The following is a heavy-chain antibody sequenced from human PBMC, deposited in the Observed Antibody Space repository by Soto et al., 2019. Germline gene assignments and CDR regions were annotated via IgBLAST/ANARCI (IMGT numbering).Heavy chain of an antibody. CDR3: ARGGNRYSNTASGVGGFDF. Sequence: PSLTCTVSGVSISSSYWSWIRQSPGTGLEWIGYIYYTGTTNYNPSLKRRVTISLDTAKNQFSLNVNSLTTADTAVYFCARGGNRYSNTASGVGGFDFWGQGXLVTVSS. CDR1: GVSISSSY. CDR2: IYYTGTT. J-gene: IGHJ4*02. D-gene: IGHD5-12*01. V-gene: IGHV4-59*01.